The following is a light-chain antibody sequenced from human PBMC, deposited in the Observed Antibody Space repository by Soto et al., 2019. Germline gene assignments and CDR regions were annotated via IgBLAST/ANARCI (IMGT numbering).Light chain of an antibody. V-gene: IGKV1-27*01. Sequence: DIQMTQSPSSLSASVGDRVTITCRASQGISSYLAWYQQKPGKVPKLLIYGASTLHPGVPSRFSGSGSGTDFTRTINSLQPEDVATYYCQRYNSVPNTFGPGTKVDIK. CDR1: QGISSY. CDR3: QRYNSVPNT. CDR2: GAS. J-gene: IGKJ3*01.